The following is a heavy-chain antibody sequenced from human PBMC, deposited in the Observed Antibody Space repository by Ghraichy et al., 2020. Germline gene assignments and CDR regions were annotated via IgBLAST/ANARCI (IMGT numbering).Heavy chain of an antibody. V-gene: IGHV4-31*03. D-gene: IGHD2-21*02. CDR3: ASAYCGGDCHRWAAYYYYYGMDV. CDR1: GGSISSGGYY. Sequence: SETLSLTCTVSGGSISSGGYYWSWIRQHPGKGLEWIGYIYYSGSTYYNPSLKSRVTISVDTSKNQFSLKLSSVTAADTAVYYCASAYCGGDCHRWAAYYYYYGMDVWGQGTTVTVSS. CDR2: IYYSGST. J-gene: IGHJ6*02.